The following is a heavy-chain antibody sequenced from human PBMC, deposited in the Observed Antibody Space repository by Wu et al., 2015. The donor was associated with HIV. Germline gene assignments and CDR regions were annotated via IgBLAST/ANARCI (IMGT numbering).Heavy chain of an antibody. J-gene: IGHJ4*02. CDR3: ARTSPGGDIVVVVAAYYFDY. Sequence: QVQLVQSGAEVKKPGASVKVSCKASGYTFTGYYMHWVRQAPGQGLEWMGWINPNSGGTNYAQKFQGRVTMTRDTSISTAYMELSRLRSDDTAVHYCARTSPGGDIVVVVAAYYFDYWGQGTLVTVSS. D-gene: IGHD2-15*01. CDR2: INPNSGGT. CDR1: GYTFTGYY. V-gene: IGHV1-2*02.